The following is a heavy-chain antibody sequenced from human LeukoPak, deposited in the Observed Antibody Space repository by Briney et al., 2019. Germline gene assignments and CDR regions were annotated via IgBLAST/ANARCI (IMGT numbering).Heavy chain of an antibody. Sequence: GGSLRLSCAASGFTFSNAWMSWVRQAPGKGLEWVGRIKSKTDGGTTDYAAPVKGRFTISRDDSKNTLYLQMNSLKTEDTAVYYCTTVSTLAVAGEYYWGQGTLVTVSS. J-gene: IGHJ4*02. CDR3: TTVSTLAVAGEYY. D-gene: IGHD6-19*01. CDR1: GFTFSNAW. CDR2: IKSKTDGGTT. V-gene: IGHV3-15*01.